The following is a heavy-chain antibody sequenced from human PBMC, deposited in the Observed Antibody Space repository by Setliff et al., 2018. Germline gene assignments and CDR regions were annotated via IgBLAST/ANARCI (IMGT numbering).Heavy chain of an antibody. CDR1: GFALSSSW. CDR3: ARGKMDVVAVAGKYCVMDV. V-gene: IGHV3-7*01. D-gene: IGHD6-19*01. CDR2: IKEDGTER. J-gene: IGHJ6*02. Sequence: GGSLRLSCGVTGFALSSSWMSWVRQAPGKGLEWVANIKEDGTERNYVDSVKGRFTISRDNAKNSLHLQMNSLRAEDTAAYYCARGKMDVVAVAGKYCVMDVWGQGTTVTVSS.